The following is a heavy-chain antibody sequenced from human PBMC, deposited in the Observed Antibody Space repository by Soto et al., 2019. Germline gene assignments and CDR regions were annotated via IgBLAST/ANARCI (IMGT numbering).Heavy chain of an antibody. CDR3: SRGLAGGSYSDY. CDR2: IRGNIYGATT. J-gene: IGHJ4*02. V-gene: IGHV3-49*04. D-gene: IGHD1-26*01. Sequence: GGSLRLSCTASGFTFRDYAMNWVRQAPGIGLESVAFIRGNIYGATTEYAASVKGRFTISRDDSKATAYLQMNSLKTEDTGVYFCSRGLAGGSYSDYWGQGALVTVSS. CDR1: GFTFRDYA.